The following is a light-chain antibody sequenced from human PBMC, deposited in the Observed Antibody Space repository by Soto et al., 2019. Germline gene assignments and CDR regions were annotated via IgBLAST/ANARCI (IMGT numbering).Light chain of an antibody. CDR1: KLGNKY. Sequence: SYELTQPPSVSVSPGQTASITCSGDKLGNKYICWYQQKPCQSPVLVIYQDIKRPSGIPERFSGSNSGNTATLTISGTQAMDEADYYCQAWDSSTVVFGGGTKLTVL. V-gene: IGLV3-1*01. J-gene: IGLJ2*01. CDR2: QDI. CDR3: QAWDSSTVV.